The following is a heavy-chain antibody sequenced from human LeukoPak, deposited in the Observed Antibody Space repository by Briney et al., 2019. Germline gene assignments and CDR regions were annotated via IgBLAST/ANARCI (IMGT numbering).Heavy chain of an antibody. V-gene: IGHV4-59*01. D-gene: IGHD2-2*01. CDR2: IYYSGST. CDR1: GGSISSYY. CDR3: ARDCSSTSCYGTFDY. Sequence: PSETLSLTCAVYGGSISSYYWSWIRQPPGKGLEWIGYIYYSGSTNCNPSLKSRVTISVDASKNQFSLKLSSVTAADTAVYYCARDCSSTSCYGTFDYWGQGTLVTVSS. J-gene: IGHJ4*02.